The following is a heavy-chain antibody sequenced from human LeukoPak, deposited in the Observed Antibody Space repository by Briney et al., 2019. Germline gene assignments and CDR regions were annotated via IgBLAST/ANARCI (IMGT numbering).Heavy chain of an antibody. Sequence: GASLRISCKGSGYSFTSYWISWVRQMPGKGLEWMGRIDPSDSYTNYSPSFQGHVTISADKSISTAYLQWSSLKASDTAMYYCASGPLGIVATFEDWGQGTLVTVSS. CDR3: ASGPLGIVATFED. D-gene: IGHD5-12*01. CDR1: GYSFTSYW. V-gene: IGHV5-10-1*01. J-gene: IGHJ4*02. CDR2: IDPSDSYT.